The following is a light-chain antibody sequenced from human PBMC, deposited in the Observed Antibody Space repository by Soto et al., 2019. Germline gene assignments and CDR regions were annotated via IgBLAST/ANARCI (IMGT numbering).Light chain of an antibody. J-gene: IGKJ1*01. CDR2: DAS. CDR3: QQRSNWPRT. Sequence: EIVLTQSPTTPSLSPGERTTLSRRASQSVSSYLAWYQQKPGQAPRLLIYDASNRATGIPARFSGSGSGTDFTLTISSLEPEDFAVYYCQQRSNWPRTFGQGTKV. V-gene: IGKV3-11*01. CDR1: QSVSSY.